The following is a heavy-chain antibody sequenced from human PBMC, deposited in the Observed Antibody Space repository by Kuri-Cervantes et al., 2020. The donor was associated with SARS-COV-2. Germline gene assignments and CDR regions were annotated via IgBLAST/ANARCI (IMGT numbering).Heavy chain of an antibody. Sequence: GSLRLSCTASGGSITSSRYYWGWIRRPPGKGPEWIATINYSGKTHYNPSLKSRVTISVDTSKNQFSLKLSSVTAADTAVYYCARASCRSSSSGHLRYYYMDVWGKGTTVTVSS. CDR2: INYSGKT. CDR1: GGSITSSRYY. D-gene: IGHD6-13*01. V-gene: IGHV4-39*07. CDR3: ARASCRSSSSGHLRYYYMDV. J-gene: IGHJ6*03.